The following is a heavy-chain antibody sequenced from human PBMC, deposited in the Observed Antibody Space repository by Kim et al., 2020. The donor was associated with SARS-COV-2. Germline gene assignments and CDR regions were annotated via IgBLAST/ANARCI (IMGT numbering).Heavy chain of an antibody. CDR3: AREGEDSSGYYYYYGMDV. D-gene: IGHD3-22*01. Sequence: GGSLRLSCAASGFTFSSYGMHWVRQAPGKGLEWVAVIWYDGSNKYYADSVKGRFTISRDNSKNTLYLQMNSLRAEDTAVYYCAREGEDSSGYYYYYGMDVWGQGTTVTVSS. V-gene: IGHV3-33*01. CDR1: GFTFSSYG. CDR2: IWYDGSNK. J-gene: IGHJ6*02.